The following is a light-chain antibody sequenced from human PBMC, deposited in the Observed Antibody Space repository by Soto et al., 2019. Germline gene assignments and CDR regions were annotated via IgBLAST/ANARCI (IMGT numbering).Light chain of an antibody. CDR2: DAS. V-gene: IGKV1-5*01. CDR3: QQYNSYPYT. CDR1: QSISSW. Sequence: QLTQSPSSLSASVGDRVTITCRASQSISSWLAWYQQKPGKAPKLLIYDASSLESGVPSRFSGSGSGTEFTLTISSLQPDDFATYYCQQYNSYPYTFGQGTKLEIK. J-gene: IGKJ2*01.